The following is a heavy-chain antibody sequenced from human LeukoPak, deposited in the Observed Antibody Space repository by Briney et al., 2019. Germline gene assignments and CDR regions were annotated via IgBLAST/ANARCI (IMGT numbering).Heavy chain of an antibody. CDR2: ISYDGTNK. Sequence: PGRSPRLSCAASGFNFRDSAMHWVRQAPGKGLEGVAVISYDGTNKYYADSVKGRFTISRDNSKNTLFLQMNSLRLEDTAVYYCAADYGDYVSPSDWGQGTLVTVSS. J-gene: IGHJ4*02. CDR1: GFNFRDSA. D-gene: IGHD4-17*01. CDR3: AADYGDYVSPSD. V-gene: IGHV3-30*04.